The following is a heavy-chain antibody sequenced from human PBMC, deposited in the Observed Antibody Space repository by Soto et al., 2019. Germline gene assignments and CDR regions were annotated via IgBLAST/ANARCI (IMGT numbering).Heavy chain of an antibody. CDR1: GGSISSYY. D-gene: IGHD3-9*01. V-gene: IGHV4-59*01. Sequence: SETLSLTCTVSGGSISSYYWSWIRQPPGKGLEWIGYIYYSGSTNYNPSLKSRVTISVDTSKIQFSLKLSSVTAADTAVYYCARLGGDILTGPFDYWGQGTLVTVS. CDR2: IYYSGST. J-gene: IGHJ4*02. CDR3: ARLGGDILTGPFDY.